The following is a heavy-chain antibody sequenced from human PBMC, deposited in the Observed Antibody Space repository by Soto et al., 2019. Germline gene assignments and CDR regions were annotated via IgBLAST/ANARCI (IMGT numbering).Heavy chain of an antibody. J-gene: IGHJ5*02. D-gene: IGHD3-9*01. V-gene: IGHV3-33*01. CDR2: IWYDGSNK. CDR3: ARVRSSGYFATVNWFDP. Sequence: GGSLRLSCAASGFTFSSYVMHWVRQAPGKGLEWVAVIWYDGSNKYYADSVKGRFTISRDNSKNTLYLQMNSLRAEDTAVYYCARVRSSGYFATVNWFDPWGQGTLVTVSS. CDR1: GFTFSSYV.